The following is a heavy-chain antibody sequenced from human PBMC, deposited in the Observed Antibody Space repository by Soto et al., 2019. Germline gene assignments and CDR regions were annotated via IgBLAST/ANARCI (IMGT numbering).Heavy chain of an antibody. CDR2: IYYNGRT. V-gene: IGHV4-31*03. D-gene: IGHD5-12*01. CDR1: GGSVSSGGYY. Sequence: PSETLSLTCTVSGGSVSSGGYYWSWIRQHPGKGLEWIGYIYYNGRTYYNPSLETRVTISVDTSKNQFSLKLTSVTAADTAVYFCARVGTGYDEGSDYWGQGTLVTAPQ. J-gene: IGHJ4*02. CDR3: ARVGTGYDEGSDY.